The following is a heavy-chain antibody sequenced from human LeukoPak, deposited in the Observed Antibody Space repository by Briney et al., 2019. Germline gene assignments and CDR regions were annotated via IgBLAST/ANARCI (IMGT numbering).Heavy chain of an antibody. CDR2: IHGSGET. V-gene: IGHV4-59*12. CDR3: ARDTYYSGSGTYFEDYFDS. Sequence: SETLSLTCTVSGGSISTYYWSWIRQPPGKGLEWIGHIHGSGETNYNPSLKSRVTMSPDTSRNQFSLKVNSVTAADTAVYYCARDTYYSGSGTYFEDYFDSWGQGTLVTVSS. J-gene: IGHJ4*02. CDR1: GGSISTYY. D-gene: IGHD3-10*01.